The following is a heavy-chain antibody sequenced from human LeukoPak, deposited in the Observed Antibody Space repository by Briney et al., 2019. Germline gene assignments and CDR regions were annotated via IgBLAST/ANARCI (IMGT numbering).Heavy chain of an antibody. J-gene: IGHJ3*02. Sequence: PGRSLRLSCAASGFTFDDYAMRWVRQAPGKGLEWVSGISWNSGSIGYAASVKGRSTISRDNAKNSLYLQMNSLRAEDTALYYCAKDIGRYFDWLLGAFDIWGQGTMVSVSS. CDR1: GFTFDDYA. V-gene: IGHV3-9*01. CDR2: ISWNSGSI. CDR3: AKDIGRYFDWLLGAFDI. D-gene: IGHD3-9*01.